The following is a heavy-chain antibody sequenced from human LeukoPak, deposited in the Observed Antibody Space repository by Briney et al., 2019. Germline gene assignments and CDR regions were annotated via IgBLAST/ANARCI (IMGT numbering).Heavy chain of an antibody. V-gene: IGHV4-59*01. D-gene: IGHD2-15*01. CDR3: ARSEGILWAPPEGYFDY. CDR2: IYYSGST. J-gene: IGHJ4*02. Sequence: ASETLSLTCTVSGGSISSYYWSWIRQPPGKGLEWIGNIYYSGSTNYNPSLKSRVTILVDTSKNQFSLKLSSVTAADTAVYYCARSEGILWAPPEGYFDYWGQGTLVTVSS. CDR1: GGSISSYY.